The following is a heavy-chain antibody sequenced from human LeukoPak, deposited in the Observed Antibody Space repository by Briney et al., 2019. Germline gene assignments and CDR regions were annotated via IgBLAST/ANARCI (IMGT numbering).Heavy chain of an antibody. J-gene: IGHJ3*02. V-gene: IGHV4-59*01. CDR2: IYYSGST. D-gene: IGHD2-2*02. CDR1: GGSFSGYY. Sequence: SETLSLTCAVYGGSFSGYYWSWIRQPPGKGLEWIGYIYYSGSTNYNPSLKSRVTISVDTSKNQFSLKLSSVTAADTAVYYCARAIDLFDIWGQGTMVTVSS. CDR3: ARAIDLFDI.